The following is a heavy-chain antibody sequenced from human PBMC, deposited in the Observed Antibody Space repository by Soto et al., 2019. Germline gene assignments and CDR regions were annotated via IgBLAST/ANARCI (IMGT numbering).Heavy chain of an antibody. V-gene: IGHV4-4*02. Sequence: QVQLQESGPGLVMPSGTLSLTCAVSGGSISSTDWWTWVRQSPGKGLEWIGEIYHSGSTNYNPSLKSRVSISVDKAKNQFSLNLSSVTAADTAVYYWARLSGSWNWFDPWGQGTLVTVSS. J-gene: IGHJ5*02. CDR2: IYHSGST. D-gene: IGHD1-26*01. CDR3: ARLSGSWNWFDP. CDR1: GGSISSTDW.